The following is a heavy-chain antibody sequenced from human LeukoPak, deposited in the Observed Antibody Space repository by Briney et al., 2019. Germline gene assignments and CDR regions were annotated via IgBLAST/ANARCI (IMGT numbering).Heavy chain of an antibody. CDR3: ARDPRLEISGMVIDMLDY. Sequence: GGSLRLSCAASGFTVSSNYMSWVRQAPGKGLEWVSVIHTSGSTYYADSVKGRFTISRDNSKNTLYLQMNSLRAEDSAIYYCARDPRLEISGMVIDMLDYWGRGTLVTVCS. CDR2: IHTSGST. V-gene: IGHV3-66*01. D-gene: IGHD3-3*01. CDR1: GFTVSSNY. J-gene: IGHJ4*02.